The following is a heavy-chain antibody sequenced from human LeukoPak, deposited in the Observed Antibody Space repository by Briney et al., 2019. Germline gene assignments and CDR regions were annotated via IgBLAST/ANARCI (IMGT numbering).Heavy chain of an antibody. Sequence: GGSLRLSCAASGFTFSSYAISWVRQAPGKGLEWVSAISGSGGSTYYADSVKGRFTISRDNSKNTLYLQMNSLRAEDTAVYYCAKDSNYDFWSGEQFDPWGQGTLVTVSS. CDR1: GFTFSSYA. J-gene: IGHJ5*02. D-gene: IGHD3-3*01. CDR2: ISGSGGST. CDR3: AKDSNYDFWSGEQFDP. V-gene: IGHV3-23*01.